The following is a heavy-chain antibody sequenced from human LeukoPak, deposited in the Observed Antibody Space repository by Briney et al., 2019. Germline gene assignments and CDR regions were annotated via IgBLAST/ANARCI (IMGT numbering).Heavy chain of an antibody. J-gene: IGHJ4*02. Sequence: GGSLRLSCAASGFTFSSYAITWVREAPGKGLEWVSTSDSDGSPYYADSVKGRFTISRDNSKNTLYLQMNSLRAEDTAVYYCAKERGGTTPRFDNWGQGTLVIVSS. CDR2: SDSDGSP. D-gene: IGHD1-7*01. V-gene: IGHV3-23*01. CDR3: AKERGGTTPRFDN. CDR1: GFTFSSYA.